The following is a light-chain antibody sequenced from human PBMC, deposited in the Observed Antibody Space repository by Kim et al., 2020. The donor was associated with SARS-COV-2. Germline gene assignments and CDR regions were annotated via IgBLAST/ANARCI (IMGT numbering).Light chain of an antibody. V-gene: IGLV3-19*01. Sequence: ALGQKVRITCQGDGLRSYSASWYQQKPGQAPLLFFYGRNSRPSGIPDRFSGSSSGTTASLTISGAQAEDEADYYCNSRDNSGDLLVFGGGTKLTVL. J-gene: IGLJ3*02. CDR3: NSRDNSGDLLV. CDR1: GLRSYS. CDR2: GRN.